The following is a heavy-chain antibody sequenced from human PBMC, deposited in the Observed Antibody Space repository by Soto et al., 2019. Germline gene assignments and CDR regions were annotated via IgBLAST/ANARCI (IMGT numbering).Heavy chain of an antibody. CDR3: TRHITAAAGDY. D-gene: IGHD6-13*01. J-gene: IGHJ4*02. CDR1: GFTFSGSA. V-gene: IGHV3-73*02. CDR2: IRSKANSYAT. Sequence: EVQLVESGGGLVQPGGSLKVSCAASGFTFSGSAIHWVRQASGKGLEWVGRIRSKANSYATAYGASVKGRFTISRDDSKNTAYLQMNSLKTDHTPVYYHTRHITAAAGDYWGQGTLVTVSS.